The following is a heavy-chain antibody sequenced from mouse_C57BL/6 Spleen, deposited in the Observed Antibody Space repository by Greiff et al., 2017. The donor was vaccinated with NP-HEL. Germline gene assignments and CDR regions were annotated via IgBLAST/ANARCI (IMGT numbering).Heavy chain of an antibody. V-gene: IGHV1-50*01. CDR3: ARRENSITTAVATRYFDY. CDR1: GYTFTSYW. CDR2: IDPSDSYT. D-gene: IGHD1-1*01. J-gene: IGHJ2*01. Sequence: QVQLQQPGAELVKPGASVKLSCKASGYTFTSYWMQWVKQRPGQGLEWIGEIDPSDSYTNYNQKFKGKATLTVDTSSSTAYMQLSSLTSEDSAVYYCARRENSITTAVATRYFDYWGQGTTLTVSS.